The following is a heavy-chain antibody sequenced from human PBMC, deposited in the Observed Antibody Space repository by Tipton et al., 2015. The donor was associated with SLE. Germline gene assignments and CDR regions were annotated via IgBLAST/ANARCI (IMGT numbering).Heavy chain of an antibody. Sequence: SLRLSCAASGFTFSSYAMHWVRQAPGKGLEWVAVISYDGSNKYYADSVKGRFTISRDNSKNTLYLQMNSLRAEDTAVYYCARGRSSTPYSMDVWGKGTTVTVSS. V-gene: IGHV3-30*04. CDR2: ISYDGSNK. CDR1: GFTFSSYA. CDR3: ARGRSSTPYSMDV. J-gene: IGHJ6*03. D-gene: IGHD2-2*01.